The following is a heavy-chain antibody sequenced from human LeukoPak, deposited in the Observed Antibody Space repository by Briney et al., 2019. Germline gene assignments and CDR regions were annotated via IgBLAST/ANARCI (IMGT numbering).Heavy chain of an antibody. CDR3: SRDLLMYYSGSGEST. D-gene: IGHD3-10*01. CDR1: GYTFTGYY. CDR2: INPHSEAT. J-gene: IGHJ5*02. Sequence: VASVKVSCKASGYTFTGYYIHWVRQAPGQGPEWMGWINPHSEATNYAQEFQGRVTMTRDTSISTAFMELSSLRSDDTAMYYCSRDLLMYYSGSGESTWGQGTQVAVSS. V-gene: IGHV1-2*02.